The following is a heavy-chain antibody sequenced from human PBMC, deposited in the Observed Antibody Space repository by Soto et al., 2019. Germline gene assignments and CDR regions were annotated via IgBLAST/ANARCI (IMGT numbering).Heavy chain of an antibody. CDR2: IYYSGST. CDR3: ARLVYDSSGYRPG. D-gene: IGHD3-22*01. CDR1: GGSISSGDYY. V-gene: IGHV4-39*01. J-gene: IGHJ4*02. Sequence: PSETLSLTCTVSGGSISSGDYYWSWIRQPPGKGLEWIGSIYYSGSTYYNPSLKSRVTISVDTSKNQFSLKLSSVTAAYTAVYYCARLVYDSSGYRPGWGQGTLVTVSS.